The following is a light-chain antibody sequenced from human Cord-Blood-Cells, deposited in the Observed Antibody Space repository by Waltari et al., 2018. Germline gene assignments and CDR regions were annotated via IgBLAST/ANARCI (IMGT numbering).Light chain of an antibody. Sequence: DIQLTQSPSFLSASVGDRVTITCRASQGISSYLDWYQQKPGKAPKHLIYAASTLQSGVPSRFSGSGSGTEFTLTISSRQPEDFATYYCQQLNSYPLTIGGGTKVEIK. CDR3: QQLNSYPLT. V-gene: IGKV1-9*01. CDR1: QGISSY. CDR2: AAS. J-gene: IGKJ4*01.